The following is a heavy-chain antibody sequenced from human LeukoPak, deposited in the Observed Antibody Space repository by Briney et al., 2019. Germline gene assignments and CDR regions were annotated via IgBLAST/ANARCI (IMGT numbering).Heavy chain of an antibody. Sequence: GGSLRLSCAASGFTFSSFEMNWDRQAPGKGLEWVSYISFSGNTIYYADSVKGRFTISRDNAKNSLYLQMNSLRAEDTAVYYCARDRYSNFYDYWGQGTVVTVSS. D-gene: IGHD4-11*01. CDR1: GFTFSSFE. CDR3: ARDRYSNFYDY. V-gene: IGHV3-48*03. CDR2: ISFSGNTI. J-gene: IGHJ4*02.